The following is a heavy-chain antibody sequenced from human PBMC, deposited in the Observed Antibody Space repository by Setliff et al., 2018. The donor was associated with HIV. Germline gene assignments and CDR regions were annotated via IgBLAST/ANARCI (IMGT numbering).Heavy chain of an antibody. CDR2: ISWNSGSI. D-gene: IGHD6-13*01. CDR3: AKGDHTISSSWSPYFDY. V-gene: IGHV3-9*03. CDR1: GFTFDDYA. Sequence: PGGSVRLSCAASGFTFDDYAMHWVRQAPGKGLEWVSGISWNSGSIGYADSVKGRFTISRDNAKNSLYLQMNSLRAEDMALYYCAKGDHTISSSWSPYFDYWGQGTLVTVSS. J-gene: IGHJ4*02.